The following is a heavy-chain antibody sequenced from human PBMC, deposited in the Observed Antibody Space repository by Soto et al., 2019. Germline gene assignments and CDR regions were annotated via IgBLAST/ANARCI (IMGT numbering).Heavy chain of an antibody. V-gene: IGHV3-74*01. CDR2: INSDGTST. CDR1: GFTLSNYW. Sequence: GGSLRLSCAASGFTLSNYWMHWVRQVPGKGLEWVSRINSDGTSTSYADSVQGRFTISRDNAKNTLYLQMNSLTGEDTAVYYCASGRDIAAAVVDYWGQGTLVTVSS. D-gene: IGHD6-13*01. J-gene: IGHJ4*02. CDR3: ASGRDIAAAVVDY.